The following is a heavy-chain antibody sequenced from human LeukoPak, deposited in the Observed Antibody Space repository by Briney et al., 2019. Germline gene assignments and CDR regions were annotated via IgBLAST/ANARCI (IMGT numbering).Heavy chain of an antibody. CDR1: GGSISSSNW. D-gene: IGHD4-17*01. CDR3: AREGGGTTETWVSAFDI. V-gene: IGHV4-4*02. J-gene: IGHJ3*02. Sequence: SGTLSLTCAVSGGSISSSNWWSWVRQPPGKGLEWIGEIYHSGSTNYNPSLKSRVTISVDKSKNQFSLKLSSVTAADTAVYYCAREGGGTTETWVSAFDIWGQGTMVTVSS. CDR2: IYHSGST.